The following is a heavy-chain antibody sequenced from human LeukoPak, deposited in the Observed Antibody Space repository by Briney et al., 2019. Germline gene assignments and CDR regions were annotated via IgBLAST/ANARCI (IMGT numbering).Heavy chain of an antibody. Sequence: SETLSLTCIVSGGSISNTNFYWAWIRQPPGKGLEWIGNIFYAGVTSYNPSLKSRVTISVDTSKSQFSLRLTSVTAADTAVYYCARQVPGPYNYYGMDVWGQGTTVTVSS. CDR2: IFYAGVT. CDR3: ARQVPGPYNYYGMDV. J-gene: IGHJ6*02. CDR1: GGSISNTNFY. V-gene: IGHV4-39*01.